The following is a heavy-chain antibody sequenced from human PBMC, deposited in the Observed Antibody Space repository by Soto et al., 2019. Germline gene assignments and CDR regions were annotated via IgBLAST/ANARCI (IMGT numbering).Heavy chain of an antibody. V-gene: IGHV3-74*01. CDR2: INGDASST. CDR1: GFSIRDYW. J-gene: IGHJ6*02. CDR3: ARDRSYAMEV. Sequence: GSLRRTCEASGFSIRDYWMHWVREAPGEGLVWVSCINGDASSTTYADSVKGRFTISRDDAKNTVYLQMTSLRAEDTAGYFCARDRSYAMEVWGQGTRVTVSS.